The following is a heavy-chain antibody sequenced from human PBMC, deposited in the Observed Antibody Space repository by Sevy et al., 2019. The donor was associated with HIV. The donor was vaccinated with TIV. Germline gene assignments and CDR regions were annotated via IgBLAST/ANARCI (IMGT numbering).Heavy chain of an antibody. CDR2: IDHSGRS. J-gene: IGHJ4*02. Sequence: SETLSLTCAVYGESFSNYYWSWIRLSPGKGLESIGEIDHSGRSDYNPSLKSRVTMSVDTSKNQFSLKLPSVTAADTAVYSGARGPRPLRSDYGDYRCVGYYFDSWGQGTLVTVSS. CDR1: GESFSNYY. CDR3: ARGPRPLRSDYGDYRCVGYYFDS. D-gene: IGHD4-17*01. V-gene: IGHV4-34*01.